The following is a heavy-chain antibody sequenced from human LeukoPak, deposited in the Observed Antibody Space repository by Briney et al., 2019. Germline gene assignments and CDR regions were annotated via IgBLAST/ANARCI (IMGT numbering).Heavy chain of an antibody. CDR2: IYYSGST. Sequence: PSETLSLTCTVSGGSISSYYWSWIRQPPGKGLEWIGYIYYSGSTNYNPSLKSRVTISVDTSKNQFSLKLSSVTAADTAVYYCARGVPTYYDFWSGYYEGVYYYYYMDVWGKGTTVTVS. CDR3: ARGVPTYYDFWSGYYEGVYYYYYMDV. V-gene: IGHV4-59*01. J-gene: IGHJ6*03. CDR1: GGSISSYY. D-gene: IGHD3-3*01.